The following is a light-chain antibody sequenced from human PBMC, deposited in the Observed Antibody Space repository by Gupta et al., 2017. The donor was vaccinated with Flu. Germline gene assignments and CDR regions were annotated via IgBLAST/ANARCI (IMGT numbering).Light chain of an antibody. V-gene: IGKV1-5*03. CDR2: KAS. J-gene: IGKJ1*01. Sequence: DIQMTQSPSTLSASVGDKVTITCRASQSINRWLAWCQQRPGEAPKFLIYKASTLETGVPSRFSGRGSGTEFTLTIRGLQPDDFATYYCQQYESHPWTFGQGTKVEI. CDR1: QSINRW. CDR3: QQYESHPWT.